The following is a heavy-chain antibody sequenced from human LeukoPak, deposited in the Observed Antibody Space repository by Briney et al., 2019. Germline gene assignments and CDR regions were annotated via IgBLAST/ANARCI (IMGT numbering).Heavy chain of an antibody. CDR2: IYSGGST. Sequence: GGSLKLSCPASGFTVSSNYMSWVRQAPGKGLGWVSVIYSGGSTYYADSVKGRFTISRDNSKNTLYLQMNSLRAEDTAVYYCARDLSTVTTDYWGQGTLVTVSS. CDR1: GFTVSSNY. CDR3: ARDLSTVTTDY. J-gene: IGHJ4*02. V-gene: IGHV3-53*01. D-gene: IGHD4-11*01.